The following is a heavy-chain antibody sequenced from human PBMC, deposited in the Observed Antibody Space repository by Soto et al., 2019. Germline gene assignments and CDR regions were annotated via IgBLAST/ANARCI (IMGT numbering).Heavy chain of an antibody. D-gene: IGHD6-6*01. Sequence: QVQLQESGPGLVKPSQTLSLTCTVSGGSISSGDYYWSWIRQPPEKGLEWIGYIYYSGSTYYTPSLRRRVTISVDTSKNQFSLKLSSVTAADTAVYYCARDVLYSTSRIDSWGQGTLVTVSS. CDR1: GGSISSGDYY. CDR3: ARDVLYSTSRIDS. J-gene: IGHJ4*02. CDR2: IYYSGST. V-gene: IGHV4-30-4*01.